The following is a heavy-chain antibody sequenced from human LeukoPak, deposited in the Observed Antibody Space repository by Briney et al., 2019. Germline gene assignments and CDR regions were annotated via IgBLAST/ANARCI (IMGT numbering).Heavy chain of an antibody. V-gene: IGHV4-4*07. CDR3: ARVVPTYYYDSSGYYHAEYFQH. J-gene: IGHJ1*01. CDR2: IYTSGST. Sequence: PSETLSLTCTVSGGSISSYYWSWIRQPAGKGLEWIGSIYTSGSTNYNPSLKSRVTISVDTSKNQFSLKLSSVTAADTAVYYCARVVPTYYYDSSGYYHAEYFQHWGQGTLVTVSS. D-gene: IGHD3-22*01. CDR1: GGSISSYY.